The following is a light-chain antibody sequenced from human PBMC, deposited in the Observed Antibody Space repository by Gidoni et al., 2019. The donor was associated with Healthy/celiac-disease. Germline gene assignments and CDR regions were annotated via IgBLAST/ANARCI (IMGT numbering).Light chain of an antibody. CDR1: QSISSW. V-gene: IGKV1-5*01. J-gene: IGKJ1*01. CDR3: QQYNSYSPT. Sequence: DSQMTQSPATLSASVGDRVTITCRDSQSISSWLAWYQQKPGKAPKLLIYDASSLESGVPSRFSGSVSGTEFTLTIISLQPDDFATYYCQQYNSYSPTFGQGTKVEIK. CDR2: DAS.